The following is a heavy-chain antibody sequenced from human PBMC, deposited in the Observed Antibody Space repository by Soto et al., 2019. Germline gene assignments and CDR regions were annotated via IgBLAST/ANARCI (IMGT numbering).Heavy chain of an antibody. CDR1: GGTFSSYG. V-gene: IGHV1-69*12. CDR2: IIPILGTS. CDR3: AGAGYVWRSYRNAAFDI. D-gene: IGHD3-16*02. Sequence: QVQLVQSGAAVKKPGSSVKVSCKASGGTFSSYGIDWVRQAPGQGLEWMGGIIPILGTSNYAQKFQGRGTITADESTRKAHMDLSSLRSENTAVYYCAGAGYVWRSYRNAAFDIWGQGTMVTISS. J-gene: IGHJ3*02.